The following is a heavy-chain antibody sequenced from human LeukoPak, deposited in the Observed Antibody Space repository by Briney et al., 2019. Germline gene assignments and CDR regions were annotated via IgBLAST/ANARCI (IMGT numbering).Heavy chain of an antibody. V-gene: IGHV3-7*01. D-gene: IGHD6-19*01. CDR2: IKQDGSEK. CDR1: GFTFSNYW. CDR3: ARARTSGDEALAGNY. J-gene: IGHJ4*02. Sequence: GGSLRLSCAASGFTFSNYWMIWVRQAPGQGLEWVANIKQDGSEKSYVDSVKGRFTISRDNAKNSLYLQMNSLRAEDTAVYYCARARTSGDEALAGNYWGQGTLVTVSS.